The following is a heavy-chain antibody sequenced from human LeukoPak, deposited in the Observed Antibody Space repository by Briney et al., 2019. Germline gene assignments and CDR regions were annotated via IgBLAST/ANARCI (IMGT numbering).Heavy chain of an antibody. CDR3: ARGLEAYP. CDR2: ISHNGATT. V-gene: IGHV3-64*01. Sequence: PGGSLRLSCAASGFTFSSYAMFWVRQVPGKGLDFVSGISHNGATTYYANSVKGRFTISRDNSKNTLYLQMGSLRAEDMAMYYCARGLEAYPWGQGTLVTVSS. J-gene: IGHJ5*02. CDR1: GFTFSSYA.